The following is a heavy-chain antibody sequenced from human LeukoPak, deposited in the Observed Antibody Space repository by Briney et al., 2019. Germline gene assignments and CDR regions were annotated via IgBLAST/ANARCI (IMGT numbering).Heavy chain of an antibody. V-gene: IGHV3-21*01. CDR1: GFTFSSYR. CDR2: ISRSSSDI. D-gene: IGHD6-13*01. CDR3: ARPVYSGSWSYFDY. J-gene: IGHJ4*02. Sequence: GGSLRLSCAASGFTFSSYRMNWVRQAPGKGLEWVSSISRSSSDIYYADSVKGRFTISRDNAKNSLYLQMNSLRAEDTAVYYCARPVYSGSWSYFDYWGQGTLVTVSP.